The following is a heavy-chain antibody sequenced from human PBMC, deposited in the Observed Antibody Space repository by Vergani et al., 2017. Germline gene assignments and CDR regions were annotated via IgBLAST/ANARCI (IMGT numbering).Heavy chain of an antibody. CDR2: INPSGGST. CDR1: GYTFTSYY. Sequence: QVQLVQSGAEVKKPGASVKVSCKASGYTFTSYYMHWVRQAPGQGLEWMGIINPSGGSTSYAQKFQGRVTMTRDTSTSTVYMELSSLRSEDTAVYYCAKDKGGEGGIAVAGIGYWGQGTLVTVSS. CDR3: AKDKGGEGGIAVAGIGY. D-gene: IGHD6-19*01. J-gene: IGHJ4*02. V-gene: IGHV1-46*01.